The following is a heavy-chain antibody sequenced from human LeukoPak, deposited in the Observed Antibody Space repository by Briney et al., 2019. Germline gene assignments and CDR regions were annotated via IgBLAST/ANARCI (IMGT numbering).Heavy chain of an antibody. CDR3: AKDPSP. CDR2: IRYDGRIK. V-gene: IGHV3-30*02. CDR1: GFTFSSSG. Sequence: PGGPLRPSCAASGFTFSSSGMHWVRQTPGKGLEWVAFIRYDGRIKYYADPVKGRFSISRDNSKNTLYLQMNSLRAEDTAVYYCAKDPSPWGQGTLVTVSS. J-gene: IGHJ5*02.